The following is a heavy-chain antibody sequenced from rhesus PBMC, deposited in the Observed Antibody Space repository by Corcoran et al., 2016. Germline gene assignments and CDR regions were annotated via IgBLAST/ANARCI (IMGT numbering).Heavy chain of an antibody. V-gene: IGHV4-122*02. D-gene: IGHD6-19*01. CDR1: GYSISSGYY. Sequence: QVQLQESGPGLVKPSETLSLTCAVSGYSISSGYYWRWIRPPPGKGLEWIGYITYSGSTSYNPSLKSRVTISRDTSKNQFSLKLSSVTAADTAVYYCARDYSSTFDYWGQGVLVTVSS. CDR2: ITYSGST. J-gene: IGHJ4*01. CDR3: ARDYSSTFDY.